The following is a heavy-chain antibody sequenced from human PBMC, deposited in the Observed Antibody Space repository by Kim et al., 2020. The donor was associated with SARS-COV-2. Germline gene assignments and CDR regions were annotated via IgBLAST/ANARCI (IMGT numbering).Heavy chain of an antibody. Sequence: PSLKSRVTISVDTSKNQFSLKLTSVTAADTAVYYCARDDGYELGVYGMDVWGQGTPVTVSS. D-gene: IGHD5-12*01. CDR3: ARDDGYELGVYGMDV. V-gene: IGHV4-59*01. J-gene: IGHJ6*02.